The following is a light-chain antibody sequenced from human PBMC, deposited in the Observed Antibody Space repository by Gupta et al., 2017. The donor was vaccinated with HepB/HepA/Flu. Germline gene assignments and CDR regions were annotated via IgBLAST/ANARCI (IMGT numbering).Light chain of an antibody. Sequence: EIVLTQSPGTLSLSPGERVTLSCRASQSVSSSYLAWYQQKPGQAPRLLIYDASSRATGIPDRFSGGGSGTDFTLSISRLEPEDFAVYYCQQYSSSVTFGPGTKVEIK. V-gene: IGKV3-20*01. CDR3: QQYSSSVT. CDR2: DAS. CDR1: QSVSSSY. J-gene: IGKJ3*01.